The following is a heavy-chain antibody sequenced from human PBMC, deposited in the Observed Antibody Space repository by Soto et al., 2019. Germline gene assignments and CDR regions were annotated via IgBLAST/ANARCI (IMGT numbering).Heavy chain of an antibody. CDR3: TSRVFTIFGVVSANDD. CDR1: GGSFSGYY. J-gene: IGHJ4*02. V-gene: IGHV4-34*01. CDR2: INHSGST. Sequence: SETLSLTCAVYGGSFSGYYWSWIRQPPGKGLEWIREINHSGSTNYNPSLKSRVTISVDTSKNQFSLKLSSLTAADTAVYYCTSRVFTIFGVVSANDDWGKGTLVTVAS. D-gene: IGHD3-3*01.